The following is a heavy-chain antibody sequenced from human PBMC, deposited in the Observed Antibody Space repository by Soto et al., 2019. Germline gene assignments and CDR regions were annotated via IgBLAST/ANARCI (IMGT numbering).Heavy chain of an antibody. V-gene: IGHV4-59*08. CDR1: GGSISGHY. Sequence: QVQLQESGPGLVKPSETLSLSCSVSGGSISGHYWSWVRQTPGKGLVWIGYMYYSGSTNHNPSLLGRVTLSVDTSKNHFSLRLTSVTAADTAVYYCARGPDYDLIWNYYYMDVWGKGTTVTVSS. D-gene: IGHD3-16*01. CDR2: MYYSGST. CDR3: ARGPDYDLIWNYYYMDV. J-gene: IGHJ6*03.